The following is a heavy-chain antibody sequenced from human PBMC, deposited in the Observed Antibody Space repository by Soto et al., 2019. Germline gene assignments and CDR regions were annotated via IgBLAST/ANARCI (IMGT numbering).Heavy chain of an antibody. CDR3: AKDPARRRDYYYYGMDV. CDR1: GFTFSSYA. Sequence: GGSLRLSCAASGFTFSSYAMSWVRQAPGKGLEWVSTISGNDGSTYYADSVKGRFTISRDNSKNTLYLQMNSLRAEDTAVYYCAKDPARRRDYYYYGMDVWGQGTTVTVSS. J-gene: IGHJ6*02. V-gene: IGHV3-23*01. CDR2: ISGNDGST.